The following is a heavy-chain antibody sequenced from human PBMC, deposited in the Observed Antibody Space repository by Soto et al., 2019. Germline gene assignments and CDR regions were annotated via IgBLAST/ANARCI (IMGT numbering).Heavy chain of an antibody. D-gene: IGHD2-2*01. CDR2: ISATGGTT. Sequence: PGGSLRLSCAASGFTFSSYAMSWVRQAPGRGLEWVSTISATGGTTYYADSVKGRFTISRDNSKNTLFLQMNSLRAEATAVYYCAKMPDSEYFDYWGQGTLVTVSS. CDR3: AKMPDSEYFDY. J-gene: IGHJ4*02. V-gene: IGHV3-23*01. CDR1: GFTFSSYA.